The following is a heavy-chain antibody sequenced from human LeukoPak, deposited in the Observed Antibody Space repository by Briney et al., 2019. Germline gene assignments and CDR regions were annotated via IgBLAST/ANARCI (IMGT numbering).Heavy chain of an antibody. V-gene: IGHV4-4*02. J-gene: IGHJ3*02. D-gene: IGHD4-17*01. CDR2: IYHSGST. Sequence: SETLSLTCAVSGGSISSSNWWSWVRQPPGKGLEWIGEIYHSGSTNYNPSLKSRVTISVDKSKNQFSLKLSSVTAADTAVYYCAKNGGDYGDYTLLTRSAFDIWGQGTMVTVSS. CDR3: AKNGGDYGDYTLLTRSAFDI. CDR1: GGSISSSNW.